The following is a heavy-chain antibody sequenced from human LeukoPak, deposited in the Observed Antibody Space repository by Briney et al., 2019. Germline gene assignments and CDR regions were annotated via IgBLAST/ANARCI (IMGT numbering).Heavy chain of an antibody. CDR1: GFTFSSYW. Sequence: GGSLRLSCAPSGFTFSSYWMRWVRQAPGKGLEWVANIKQDESEKYYVDSVKGRFTISRDNAKNSLYLQMNSLRAEDTAVYYCARDKIEGPTKLDYWGQGILVTVSS. CDR3: ARDKIEGPTKLDY. V-gene: IGHV3-7*01. J-gene: IGHJ4*02. CDR2: IKQDESEK. D-gene: IGHD1-1*01.